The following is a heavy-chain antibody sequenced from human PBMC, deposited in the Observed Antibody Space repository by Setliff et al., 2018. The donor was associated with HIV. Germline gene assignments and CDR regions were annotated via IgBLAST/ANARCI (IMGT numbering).Heavy chain of an antibody. V-gene: IGHV3-73*01. CDR3: AAPNHDYGYHFDY. CDR1: GSGVSGFA. Sequence: GSLRLSCAASGSGVSGFAMHWIRQVSGKGLEWVGRVRSRVNRYATDYAVSVKGRFIISRDDSRNTAYLQMNNLKTEDTAIYYCAAPNHDYGYHFDYWGLGILVTVSS. J-gene: IGHJ4*02. D-gene: IGHD4-17*01. CDR2: VRSRVNRYAT.